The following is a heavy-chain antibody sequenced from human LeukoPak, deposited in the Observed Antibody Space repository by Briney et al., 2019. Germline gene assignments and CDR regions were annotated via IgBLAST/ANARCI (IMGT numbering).Heavy chain of an antibody. Sequence: GGSLRLSCTAAGFNFGTYWMSWVRQSPEKGLESVANIKYDDTVKNYVDSVKGRFTISRDNPSNSVYLQMDSLRPEDTALYYCARDPDSSAFDYWGQGAQVTVSS. CDR2: IKYDDTVK. CDR1: GFNFGTYW. J-gene: IGHJ4*02. D-gene: IGHD2-15*01. CDR3: ARDPDSSAFDY. V-gene: IGHV3-7*01.